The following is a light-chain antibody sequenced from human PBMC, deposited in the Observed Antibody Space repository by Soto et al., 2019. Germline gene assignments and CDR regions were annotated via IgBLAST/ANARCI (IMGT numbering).Light chain of an antibody. V-gene: IGKV3-15*01. J-gene: IGKJ5*01. CDR1: QSFSSK. CDR3: QQYSNWPPIT. Sequence: EMVMTQSPATLSVSPGERATLSCRASQSFSSKLAWYQQKPGQAPRLLIYDTSTRATGIPARFSGSGSGTEFTLTISSLQSEDFAVYYCQQYSNWPPITFGQGTRLEIK. CDR2: DTS.